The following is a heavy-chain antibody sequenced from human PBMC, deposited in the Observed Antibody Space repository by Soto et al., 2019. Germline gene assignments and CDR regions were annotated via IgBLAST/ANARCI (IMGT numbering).Heavy chain of an antibody. D-gene: IGHD6-13*01. CDR1: GFTFSSYW. Sequence: GGSLRLSCAASGFTFSSYWMHWVRQAPGKGLVWVSRINSDGSSTSYADSVKGRFTISRDNAKNSLYLQMNSLRAEDTAVYYCARKGIAAAGHYYYYGMDVWGQGTTVTVSS. CDR2: INSDGSST. J-gene: IGHJ6*02. CDR3: ARKGIAAAGHYYYYGMDV. V-gene: IGHV3-74*01.